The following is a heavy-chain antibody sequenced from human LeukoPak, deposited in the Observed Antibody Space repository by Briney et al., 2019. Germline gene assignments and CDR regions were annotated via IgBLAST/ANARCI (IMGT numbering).Heavy chain of an antibody. V-gene: IGHV4-34*01. CDR2: INHSGST. D-gene: IGHD3-10*01. Sequence: SETLSLTCAVYGGSFSGYYWSWIRQPPGKGLEWIGEINHSGSTNYNPSLKSRVTISLDTSKNQFSLKLSSVTAADTAVYYCARDGQVRGVIIAHYFDYWGQGTLVTVSS. CDR3: ARDGQVRGVIIAHYFDY. J-gene: IGHJ4*02. CDR1: GGSFSGYY.